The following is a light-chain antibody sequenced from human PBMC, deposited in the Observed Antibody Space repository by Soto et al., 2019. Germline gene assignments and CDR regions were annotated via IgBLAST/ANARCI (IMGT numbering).Light chain of an antibody. CDR3: SSYAGSRNV. CDR1: SSDGGGYTY. V-gene: IGLV2-8*01. CDR2: AAN. Sequence: QLVLAHPPSASGSPGQSVAISFTGTSSDGGGYTYVSWYQQHPGKTPKLMISAANKRTSGFPDPFSGSKSGNTASLTVSGLQAEDEADYYCSSYAGSRNVFGTGTKV. J-gene: IGLJ1*01.